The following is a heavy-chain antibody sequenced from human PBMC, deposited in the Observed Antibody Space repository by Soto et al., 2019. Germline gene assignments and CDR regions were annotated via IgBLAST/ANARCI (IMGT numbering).Heavy chain of an antibody. CDR2: ISTYSGDT. Sequence: QVHLVQSGVEVKTPGASVKVSCKASGYTFFTYDISWVRQAPGQGLEWMGWISTYSGDTKYAQKFQGRVTMTTDTSTTTAYLELRSLRSDAAAVYYCARPHGPSTSETWFDSWGQGQLVNVSS. V-gene: IGHV1-18*01. D-gene: IGHD4-17*01. CDR3: ARPHGPSTSETWFDS. CDR1: GYTFFTYD. J-gene: IGHJ5*01.